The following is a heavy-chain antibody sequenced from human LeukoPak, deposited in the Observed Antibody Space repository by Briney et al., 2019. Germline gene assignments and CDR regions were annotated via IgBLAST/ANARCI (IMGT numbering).Heavy chain of an antibody. D-gene: IGHD3-22*01. V-gene: IGHV4-34*01. CDR3: ARQSPYYESSGYYPQLMDV. Sequence: SETLSLTCAVYGESFSDYYWSWIRQPPGKGMEWIGSIYYSGSTYYNPSLKSPVTISVDTSENQFSLKLRSVTAADTAVYYCARQSPYYESSGYYPQLMDVWGKGTTVTISS. J-gene: IGHJ6*03. CDR2: IYYSGST. CDR1: GESFSDYY.